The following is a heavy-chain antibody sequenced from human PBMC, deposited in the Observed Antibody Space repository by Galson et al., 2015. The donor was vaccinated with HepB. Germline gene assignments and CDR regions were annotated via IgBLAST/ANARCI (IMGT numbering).Heavy chain of an antibody. J-gene: IGHJ1*01. Sequence: SLRLSCAASGFTFSSYAMHWVRQAPGKGLEWVSAICGSGGCPYYADSVKGRFTISRDNSKNTLWLQMNSLRAEDTAVYYCAKLDSASYYAAYFHHWGQGTLVSVSS. CDR1: GFTFSSYA. CDR3: AKLDSASYYAAYFHH. V-gene: IGHV3-23*01. CDR2: ICGSGGCP. D-gene: IGHD3-10*01.